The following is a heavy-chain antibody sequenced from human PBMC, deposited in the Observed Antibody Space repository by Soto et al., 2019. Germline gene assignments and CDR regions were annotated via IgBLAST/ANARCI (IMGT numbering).Heavy chain of an antibody. CDR2: FYYTGST. J-gene: IGHJ2*01. CDR3: ARHRGSSSWYWYFDL. Sequence: QVQLQESVPGLVKTSETLSLTCTVSGGSISSYYWSWLRQPPGTGLEWIGYFYYTGSTNYSPSLKSRVTISVDTSKNQFSLKLSSVTAADTALYYCARHRGSSSWYWYFDLWGRGTLVTVSS. CDR1: GGSISSYY. D-gene: IGHD6-13*01. V-gene: IGHV4-59*08.